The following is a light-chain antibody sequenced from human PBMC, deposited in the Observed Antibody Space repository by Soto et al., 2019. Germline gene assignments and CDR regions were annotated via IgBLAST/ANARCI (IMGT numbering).Light chain of an antibody. V-gene: IGKV3-11*01. CDR3: QQRSSWPLT. J-gene: IGKJ1*01. Sequence: EIVLTQSPATLSLSPGERATLSCRASQSVSSYFAWYQQKPGQAPRLLIYDSSNRATGISARFSGSGSGTDFTLTISSLEPEDFAVYYCQQRSSWPLTFGQGTKVEIK. CDR2: DSS. CDR1: QSVSSY.